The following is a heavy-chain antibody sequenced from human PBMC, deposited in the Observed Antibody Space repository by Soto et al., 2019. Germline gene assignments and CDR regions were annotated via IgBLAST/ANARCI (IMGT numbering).Heavy chain of an antibody. D-gene: IGHD3-9*01. Sequence: SETLSLTCTVSGGSVSSSSYYWGWVRQPPGKGLEWIGSVYYSGSTYYNPSLESRVTISVDKSKNQFSLKLMSLSAADTAVYYCGRLAGLATISFYFDYWGQVALVTLSS. CDR3: GRLAGLATISFYFDY. J-gene: IGHJ4*02. V-gene: IGHV4-39*01. CDR2: VYYSGST. CDR1: GGSVSSSSYY.